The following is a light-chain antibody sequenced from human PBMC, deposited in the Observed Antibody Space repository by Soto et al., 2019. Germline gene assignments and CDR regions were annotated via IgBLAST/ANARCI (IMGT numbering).Light chain of an antibody. V-gene: IGKV1-39*01. Sequence: DLQMTQSPSSLSASVGDRVTITCRARQSISTYLNWYQQKPGKAPKFLMYDTSSLQSGVPSRFSGSGSETDFTLTNSSLQPEDFATYYCQQSYSSPLTFGGGTKVEIK. J-gene: IGKJ4*01. CDR2: DTS. CDR3: QQSYSSPLT. CDR1: QSISTY.